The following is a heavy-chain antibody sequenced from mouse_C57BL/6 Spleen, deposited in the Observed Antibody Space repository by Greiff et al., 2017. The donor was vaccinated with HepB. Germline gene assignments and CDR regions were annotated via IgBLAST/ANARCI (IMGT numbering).Heavy chain of an antibody. D-gene: IGHD2-3*01. CDR1: GYTFTDYY. J-gene: IGHJ2*01. V-gene: IGHV1-26*01. CDR2: INPNNGGT. Sequence: EVQLQQSGPELVKPGASVKISCKASGYTFTDYYMNWVKQSHGKSLEWIGDINPNNGGTSYNQKFKGKATLTVDKSSSTAYMELRSLTSEDSAVYYCASLDGYYGRDYWGQGTTLTVSS. CDR3: ASLDGYYGRDY.